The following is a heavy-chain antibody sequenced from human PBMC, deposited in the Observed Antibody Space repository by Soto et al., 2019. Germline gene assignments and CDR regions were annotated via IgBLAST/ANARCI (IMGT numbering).Heavy chain of an antibody. J-gene: IGHJ4*02. D-gene: IGHD3-10*01. CDR3: AHRRCLPFGVFDY. CDR1: GFSLSTNGVG. CDR2: IYWDDDT. Sequence: QITLKESGPTLVKPTQTLTLTCTFSGFSLSTNGVGVGWLRQPPGKALEWLTLIYWDDDTRNSPSLKSRLTITQDTSQTRVVLTVTNFDPVDTATYFCAHRRCLPFGVFDYWGQGILVTVSS. V-gene: IGHV2-5*02.